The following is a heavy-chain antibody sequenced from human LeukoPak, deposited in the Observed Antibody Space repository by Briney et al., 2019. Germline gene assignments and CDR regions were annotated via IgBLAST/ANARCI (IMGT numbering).Heavy chain of an antibody. D-gene: IGHD2-15*01. CDR1: GISFSKFA. V-gene: IGHV3-23*01. J-gene: IGHJ4*02. Sequence: GALRLSCAASGISFSKFAMSWVRQAPGKGLEWVSVIYGSGNSTYYADSVKGRFTISRDTSKSTLYLQMNSLRAEDTAIYFCVKRSGDAYYLDYWGQGTLVTVSS. CDR3: VKRSGDAYYLDY. CDR2: IYGSGNST.